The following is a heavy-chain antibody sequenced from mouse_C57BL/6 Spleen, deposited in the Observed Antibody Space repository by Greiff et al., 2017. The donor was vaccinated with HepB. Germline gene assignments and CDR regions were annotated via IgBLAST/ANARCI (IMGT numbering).Heavy chain of an antibody. V-gene: IGHV14-4*01. CDR3: TSYYGSRTGWFAY. D-gene: IGHD1-1*01. Sequence: VQLQQSGAELVRPGASVKLSCTASGFNIKDDYMHWVKQRPEQGLEWIGWIDPENGDTEYASKFQGKATITADTSSNTAYLQLSNLTSEDTAVYYCTSYYGSRTGWFAYWGQGTLVTVSA. J-gene: IGHJ3*01. CDR1: GFNIKDDY. CDR2: IDPENGDT.